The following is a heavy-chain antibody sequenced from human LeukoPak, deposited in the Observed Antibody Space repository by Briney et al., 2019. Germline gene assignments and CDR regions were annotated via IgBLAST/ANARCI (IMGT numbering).Heavy chain of an antibody. V-gene: IGHV4-34*01. CDR1: DGSFSGYY. CDR3: ASGDYDILTGYKHALDY. D-gene: IGHD3-9*01. CDR2: INHSGRT. J-gene: IGHJ4*02. Sequence: SETLSLTCAVYDGSFSGYYWSWIRQPPGKGLEWIGEINHSGRTNYNPSLKSRVTISVDTSKNQFSLRLSSVTAADTAVYYCASGDYDILTGYKHALDYWGQETLVTVSS.